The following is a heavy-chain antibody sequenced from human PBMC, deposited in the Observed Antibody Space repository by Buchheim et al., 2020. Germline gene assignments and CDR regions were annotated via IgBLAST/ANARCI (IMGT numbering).Heavy chain of an antibody. D-gene: IGHD2-2*01. J-gene: IGHJ6*03. V-gene: IGHV4-34*01. CDR1: GGSFSGHY. CDR2: MSHRGSP. Sequence: QVQLQQWGAGLLKPSETLSLTCGVSGGSFSGHYSTWIRQSPGKGLEWLGEMSHRGSPNYTPSLKSRVTTSLDTSKNPFSLGLRSVTAADTAVYYCARGGLLVRYQDYMDVWGKGTT. CDR3: ARGGLLVRYQDYMDV.